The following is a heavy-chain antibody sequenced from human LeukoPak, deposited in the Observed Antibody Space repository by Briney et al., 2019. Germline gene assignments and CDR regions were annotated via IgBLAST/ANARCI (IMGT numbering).Heavy chain of an antibody. CDR2: ISSSSSYI. CDR3: ARDQRRGYYDSSGYPGEFGY. Sequence: GGSLRLSCAASGFTFSSYGMHWVRQAPGKGLEWVSSISSSSSYIYYADSVKGRFTISRDNAKNSLYLQMNSLRAEDTAVYYCARDQRRGYYDSSGYPGEFGYWGQGTLVTVSS. D-gene: IGHD3-22*01. J-gene: IGHJ4*02. CDR1: GFTFSSYG. V-gene: IGHV3-21*01.